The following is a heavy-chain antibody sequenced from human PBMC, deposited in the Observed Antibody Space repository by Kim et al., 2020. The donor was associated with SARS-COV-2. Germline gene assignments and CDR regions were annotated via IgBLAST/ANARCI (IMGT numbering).Heavy chain of an antibody. CDR2: LRQDGSQT. J-gene: IGHJ4*02. CDR3: SRCCGLDY. V-gene: IGHV3-7*03. CDR1: GFSFSTSA. D-gene: IGHD6-25*01. Sequence: GGSLRLSCAASGFSFSTSAMSWVRQAPGKGLELVASLRQDGSQTSYGDSVRGRFTISRDNAKNSLYLQMNSLTGEDTAVYYCSRCCGLDYWGQGAQVTV.